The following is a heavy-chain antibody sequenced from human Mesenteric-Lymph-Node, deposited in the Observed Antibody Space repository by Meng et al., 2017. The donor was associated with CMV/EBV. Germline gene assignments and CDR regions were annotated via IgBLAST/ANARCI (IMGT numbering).Heavy chain of an antibody. CDR1: GGTFINYA. J-gene: IGHJ5*02. CDR2: IIPIFATK. V-gene: IGHV1-69*01. CDR3: ARGNNGGNNWFDP. Sequence: KPSGGTFINYAIPWVRQAPGQWLEWVGGIIPIFATKNYAQKFQGRVTITANESTNTVYMELRSLTSEDTAVYYCARGNNGGNNWFDPWGQGTLVTVS. D-gene: IGHD1/OR15-1a*01.